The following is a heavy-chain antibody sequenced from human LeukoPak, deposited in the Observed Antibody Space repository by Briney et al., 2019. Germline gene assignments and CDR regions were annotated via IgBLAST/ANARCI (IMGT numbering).Heavy chain of an antibody. D-gene: IGHD2/OR15-2a*01. Sequence: SETLSLTCTVSGGSINGYYWGWIRQPAGKGLEWIGYIYTSGSTNYNPSLKSRVTMSLDTSENQFSLKLSSVTAADTAVYYCARGDFFRYYFDYWGQGTLVTVSS. CDR2: IYTSGST. V-gene: IGHV4-4*09. CDR1: GGSINGYY. J-gene: IGHJ4*02. CDR3: ARGDFFRYYFDY.